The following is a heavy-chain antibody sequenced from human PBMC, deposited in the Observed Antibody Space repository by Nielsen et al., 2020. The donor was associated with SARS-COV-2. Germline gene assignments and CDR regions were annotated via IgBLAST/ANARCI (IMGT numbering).Heavy chain of an antibody. CDR1: GYRFSNYW. V-gene: IGHV5-51*01. Sequence: GESLKISCKASGYRFSNYWIGWVRQMPGKGLEWMGITYPGGSDTRYNPSLQGQVTITVDKSISTAYLLLSSLKASDTARYYCARLDVHLSQGDYWGQGTMVTVSS. J-gene: IGHJ4*02. D-gene: IGHD2-2*03. CDR3: ARLDVHLSQGDY. CDR2: TYPGGSDT.